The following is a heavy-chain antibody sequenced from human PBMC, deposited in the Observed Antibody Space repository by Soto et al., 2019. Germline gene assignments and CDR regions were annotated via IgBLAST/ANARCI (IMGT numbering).Heavy chain of an antibody. J-gene: IGHJ4*02. CDR2: IDYTGNT. CDR1: GGSISSSSYY. D-gene: IGHD5-18*01. CDR3: ARINKGYGTDS. V-gene: IGHV4-39*01. Sequence: SETLSLTCTVSGGSISSSSYYWGCIRQPPGKGLEWIASIDYTGNTFYNPSLTSRVTISVDTSKNRFSLKVTSVTAADTAVYYCARINKGYGTDSWGQGTLVTVSS.